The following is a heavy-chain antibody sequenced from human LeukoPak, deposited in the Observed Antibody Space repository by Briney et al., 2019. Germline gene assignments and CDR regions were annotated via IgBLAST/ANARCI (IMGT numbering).Heavy chain of an antibody. Sequence: GGSLRLSCAASGFTFSSYGMHWVRQAPGKGLEWVAFIRYDGSNKYYADSVKGRFTISRDNSKNTLYLQMNSLRAEDTAVYYCARKRDSSGPYWQGGFGAFDIWGQGTMVTVSS. CDR2: IRYDGSNK. V-gene: IGHV3-30*02. J-gene: IGHJ3*02. D-gene: IGHD3-22*01. CDR1: GFTFSSYG. CDR3: ARKRDSSGPYWQGGFGAFDI.